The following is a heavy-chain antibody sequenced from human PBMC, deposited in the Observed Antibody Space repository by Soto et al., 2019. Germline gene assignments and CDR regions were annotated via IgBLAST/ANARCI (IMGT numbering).Heavy chain of an antibody. J-gene: IGHJ5*02. Sequence: GGSLRLSCAASGFTFSSYEMNWVRQAPGKGLEWVSYISSSGSTIYYADSVKGRFTISRDNAKNSLYLQMNSLRAEDTAVYYCERESYYDPVRFDPWGQGTLVTVSS. CDR3: ERESYYDPVRFDP. CDR2: ISSSGSTI. D-gene: IGHD3-22*01. CDR1: GFTFSSYE. V-gene: IGHV3-48*03.